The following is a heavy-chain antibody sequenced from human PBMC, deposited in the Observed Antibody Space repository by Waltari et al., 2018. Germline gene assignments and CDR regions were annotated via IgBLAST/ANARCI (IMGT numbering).Heavy chain of an antibody. J-gene: IGHJ4*02. CDR1: GFTFDDYA. V-gene: IGHV3-9*01. CDR2: ISWNSGSI. CDR3: AKGLGATTTLDY. D-gene: IGHD1-26*01. Sequence: EVQLVESGGGLVQPGRSLRLSCAASGFTFDDYAMHWVRQAPGKGLEWVSGISWNSGSIGYADSVTGRFTISRDNAKNSLYLQMNRLRAEDTALYYCAKGLGATTTLDYWGQGTLVTVSS.